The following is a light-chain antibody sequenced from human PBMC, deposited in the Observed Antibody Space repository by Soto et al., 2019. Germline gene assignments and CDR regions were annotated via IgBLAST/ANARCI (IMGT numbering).Light chain of an antibody. J-gene: IGKJ1*01. V-gene: IGKV1-5*03. Sequence: DIQMTQSPSTLSASVGDRVTITCRAGQSVSSWLAWYQQKSGKAPKLLIYKASTLESGVPSRFSGSGSGTDFTLTISSLQPDDFATYYCQQYSSYSRTFGQGTKVDI. CDR3: QQYSSYSRT. CDR2: KAS. CDR1: QSVSSW.